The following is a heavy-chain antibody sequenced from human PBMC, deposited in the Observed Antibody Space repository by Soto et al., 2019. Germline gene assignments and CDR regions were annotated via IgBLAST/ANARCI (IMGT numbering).Heavy chain of an antibody. CDR2: ISGSGGST. CDR1: GFTFSSYA. J-gene: IGHJ6*02. CDR3: AKTRSSGYYYYGMDV. V-gene: IGHV3-23*01. Sequence: GSLRLSCAASGFTFSSYALSWVRQAPGKGLEWVSAISGSGGSTYYADSVKGRFTISRDNSKNTLYLQMNSLRAEDTAVYYCAKTRSSGYYYYGMDVWGQGTTVTVSS. D-gene: IGHD6-6*01.